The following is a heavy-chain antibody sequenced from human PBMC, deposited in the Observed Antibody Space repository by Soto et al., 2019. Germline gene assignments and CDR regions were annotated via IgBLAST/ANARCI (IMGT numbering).Heavy chain of an antibody. CDR2: IIPIFGTA. Sequence: QVQLVQSGAEVKKPGSSVKVSCKASGGNFSSYAISWVRQAPGQGLEWMGGIIPIFGTANYAQKFQGRVTITADESTSTAYMELISLGSEDTAVYYCARRRDGYKWVLDYWGQGTLVTVSS. CDR1: GGNFSSYA. CDR3: ARRRDGYKWVLDY. J-gene: IGHJ4*02. D-gene: IGHD5-12*01. V-gene: IGHV1-69*12.